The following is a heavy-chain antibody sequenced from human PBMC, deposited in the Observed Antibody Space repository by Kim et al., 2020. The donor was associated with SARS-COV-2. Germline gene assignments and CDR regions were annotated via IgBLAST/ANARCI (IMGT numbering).Heavy chain of an antibody. J-gene: IGHJ4*02. CDR1: GFTFSCYW. Sequence: GGSLRLSCAASGFTFSCYWMSWVRQAPGKGLEWVANIKQDGSEKYYVDSVKGRFTISRDNAKNSLYLQMNSLRAEDTAVYYCARVGIAVAGISFDYWGQGTLVTVSS. D-gene: IGHD6-19*01. V-gene: IGHV3-7*03. CDR3: ARVGIAVAGISFDY. CDR2: IKQDGSEK.